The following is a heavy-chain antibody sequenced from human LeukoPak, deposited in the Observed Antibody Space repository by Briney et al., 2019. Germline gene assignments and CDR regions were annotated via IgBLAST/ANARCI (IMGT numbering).Heavy chain of an antibody. CDR1: GGSISSYY. CDR3: ARGDCSGGSCPFDY. J-gene: IGHJ4*02. CDR2: IYYSGST. V-gene: IGHV4-59*01. D-gene: IGHD2-15*01. Sequence: PSEALSLTCTVSGGSISSYYWSWIRQPPGKGLEWIGYIYYSGSTNYNSSLKSRVTISVDTSKNQFSLKLSSVTAADTAVYYCARGDCSGGSCPFDYWGQGTLVAVSS.